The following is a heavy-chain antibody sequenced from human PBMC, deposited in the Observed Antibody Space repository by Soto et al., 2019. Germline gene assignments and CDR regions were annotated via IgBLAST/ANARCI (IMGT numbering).Heavy chain of an antibody. CDR3: ARNIEYRSSRYAFDI. Sequence: ASVKVSCKASGYTFTSYGISWVRQAPGQGLEWMGWISAYNGKTNYAQKLQGRVTMTTDTSTSTSYLELRSMRSDDTAVYYGARNIEYRSSRYAFDIWGQGTMVTASS. V-gene: IGHV1-18*04. J-gene: IGHJ3*02. CDR1: GYTFTSYG. CDR2: ISAYNGKT. D-gene: IGHD6-6*01.